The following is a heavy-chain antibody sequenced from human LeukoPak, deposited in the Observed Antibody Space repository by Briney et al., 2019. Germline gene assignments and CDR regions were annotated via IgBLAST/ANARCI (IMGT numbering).Heavy chain of an antibody. Sequence: GESLKISCAAAGFTFTNHEMNWVRQAPGKGLEWVSYISSSGYTIYYADSVKGRFTISRDNAKNSLYLQMNSLRAEDTAVYYCARNDPWDYWGQGSLVTVSS. J-gene: IGHJ4*02. CDR3: ARNDPWDY. CDR1: GFTFTNHE. V-gene: IGHV3-48*03. CDR2: ISSSGYTI.